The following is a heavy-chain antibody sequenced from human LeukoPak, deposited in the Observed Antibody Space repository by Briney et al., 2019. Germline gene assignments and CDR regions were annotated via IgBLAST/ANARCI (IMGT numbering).Heavy chain of an antibody. CDR3: ARDPLGYDILTGYYTGEDY. CDR2: IYSGGST. J-gene: IGHJ4*02. CDR1: GFTVSSNY. Sequence: PGGSLRLSCAASGFTVSSNYMSWVRQAPGKGLEWVSVIYSGGSTYYADSVKGRFTISRDNSKNTLYLQMNSLRAEDTAVYYCARDPLGYDILTGYYTGEDYWGQGTLVTVSS. V-gene: IGHV3-53*01. D-gene: IGHD3-9*01.